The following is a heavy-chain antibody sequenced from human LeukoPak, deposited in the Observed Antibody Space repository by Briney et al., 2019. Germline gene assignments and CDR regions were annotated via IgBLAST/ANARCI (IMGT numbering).Heavy chain of an antibody. CDR2: IKEDGSEK. V-gene: IGHV3-7*01. CDR3: ARDWLAGVPFDAFDL. CDR1: GFTLSSYW. J-gene: IGHJ3*01. Sequence: GGSLRLSCAASGFTLSSYWMSWVRQAPGKGLEWGANIKEDGSEKYYVDSVKGRFTISRDNAKNSLYLHMNSLTAEDTAMYYCARDWLAGVPFDAFDLWGQGTMVTVSS. D-gene: IGHD3-10*01.